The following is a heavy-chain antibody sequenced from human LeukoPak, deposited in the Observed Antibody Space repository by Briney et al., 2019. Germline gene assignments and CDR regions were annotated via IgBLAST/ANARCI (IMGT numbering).Heavy chain of an antibody. CDR3: ASAGGDGSSWYFFDY. J-gene: IGHJ4*02. V-gene: IGHV1-69*06. CDR1: GGTFSSYA. CDR2: IIPIFGTA. Sequence: GASVKVSCKASGGTFSSYAISWVRQAPGQGLEWMGGIIPIFGTANYAQKFQGRVTITADKPTSTAYMELSSLRSEDTAVYYCASAGGDGSSWYFFDYWGQGTLVTVSS. D-gene: IGHD6-13*01.